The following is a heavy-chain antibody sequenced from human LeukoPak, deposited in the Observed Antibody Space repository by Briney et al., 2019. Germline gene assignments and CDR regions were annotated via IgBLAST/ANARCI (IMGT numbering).Heavy chain of an antibody. V-gene: IGHV1-69*05. Sequence: SVKVSCKTSGGTFNNSAISWVRQAPGQGLEWLGGIMPLFGTAGYAQKFQGRVTMTTDTSTSTAYMELRSLRSDDTAVYYCARQGSGGSRGWWFDPWGQGTLVTVSS. CDR3: ARQGSGGSRGWWFDP. CDR2: IMPLFGTA. J-gene: IGHJ5*02. CDR1: GGTFNNSA. D-gene: IGHD2-15*01.